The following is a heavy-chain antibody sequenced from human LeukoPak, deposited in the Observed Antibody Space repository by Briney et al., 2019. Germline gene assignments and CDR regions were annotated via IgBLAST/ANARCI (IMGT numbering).Heavy chain of an antibody. Sequence: ASVKVSCKASGYIFTNYYITWVRQAPGQGLEYMGWISGYNGNTNYAQTLQGRVTMTTGTSTSTAYMELRSLRSDDTAVYYCAKNTGHRLVGPTNYFDYWGQGTLVTVSS. J-gene: IGHJ4*02. CDR2: ISGYNGNT. CDR1: GYIFTNYY. V-gene: IGHV1-18*01. CDR3: AKNTGHRLVGPTNYFDY. D-gene: IGHD1-26*01.